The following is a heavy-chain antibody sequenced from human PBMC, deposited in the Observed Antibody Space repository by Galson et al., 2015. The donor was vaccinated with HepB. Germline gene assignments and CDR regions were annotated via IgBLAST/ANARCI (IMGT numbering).Heavy chain of an antibody. CDR2: INSDGSST. CDR3: ARAGGSYLGDAFDI. V-gene: IGHV3-74*01. J-gene: IGHJ3*02. CDR1: GFTFSSYW. D-gene: IGHD1-26*01. Sequence: SLRLSCAASGFTFSSYWMHWVRQAPGKGLVWVSRINSDGSSTSYADSVKGRFTISRDNAKNTLYLQMNSLRAEDTAVYYCARAGGSYLGDAFDIWGQGTMVTVSS.